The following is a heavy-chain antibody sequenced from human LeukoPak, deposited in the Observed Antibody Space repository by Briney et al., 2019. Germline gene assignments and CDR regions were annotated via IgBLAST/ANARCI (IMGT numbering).Heavy chain of an antibody. CDR2: INAGNGNT. Sequence: VASVTVSCKASGYTFTSYAMHWVRQAPGQRLEWMGWINAGNGNTKYSQKFQGRVTITRDTSASTAYMELSSLRSEDTAVYYCARDQPAYYYDSSGYYYGNWFDPWGQGTLVTVSS. CDR1: GYTFTSYA. J-gene: IGHJ5*02. D-gene: IGHD3-22*01. V-gene: IGHV1-3*01. CDR3: ARDQPAYYYDSSGYYYGNWFDP.